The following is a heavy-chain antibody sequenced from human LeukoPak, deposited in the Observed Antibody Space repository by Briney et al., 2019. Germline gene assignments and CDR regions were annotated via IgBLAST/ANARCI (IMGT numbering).Heavy chain of an antibody. CDR2: ISAYNGNT. CDR1: GYTFTGYY. D-gene: IGHD4-17*01. J-gene: IGHJ3*02. V-gene: IGHV1-18*04. CDR3: ARTLGGDYGDYAAPGAFDI. Sequence: RASVKVSCKASGYTFTGYYMHWVRQAPGQGLEGMGWISAYNGNTNYAQELQGRVTMTTDTSTSTAYMELRSLRSDDTAVYYCARTLGGDYGDYAAPGAFDIWGQGTMVTVSS.